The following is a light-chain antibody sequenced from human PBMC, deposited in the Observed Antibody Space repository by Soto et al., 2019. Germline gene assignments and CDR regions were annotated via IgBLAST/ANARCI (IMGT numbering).Light chain of an antibody. CDR2: GTS. CDR1: QSVSSN. V-gene: IGKV3D-15*01. J-gene: IGKJ2*01. CDR3: QQYNNWPYT. Sequence: EIVMTQSPATLSVSPGEGATLSCRASQSVSSNSAWYQQKPGQAPRLLIYGTSTRATGIPARFSGSGSGTAFTLTISSLQAEDFAVYSCQQYNNWPYTFGQGTKLEIK.